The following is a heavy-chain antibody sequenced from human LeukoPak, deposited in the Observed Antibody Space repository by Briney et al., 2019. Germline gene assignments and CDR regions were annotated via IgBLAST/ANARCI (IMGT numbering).Heavy chain of an antibody. J-gene: IGHJ4*02. CDR2: ISSSGSTI. D-gene: IGHD6-19*01. CDR3: ARVSPIAVAGPTLFDY. CDR1: GFTFSDYY. Sequence: GGSLRLSCAASGFTFSDYYMSWIRQAPGKGLEWVSYISSSGSTIYYADSVKGRFTISRDNDKNSLYLQMNSLRAEDTAVYYCARVSPIAVAGPTLFDYWGQGTLVTVSS. V-gene: IGHV3-11*01.